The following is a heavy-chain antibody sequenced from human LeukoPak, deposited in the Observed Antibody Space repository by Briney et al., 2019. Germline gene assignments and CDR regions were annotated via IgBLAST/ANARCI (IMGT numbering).Heavy chain of an antibody. V-gene: IGHV3-30*03. CDR1: GFTFSSYG. CDR2: ISYDGSNK. D-gene: IGHD3-22*01. Sequence: GRSLRLSCAASGFTFSSYGMHWVRQAPGKGLEWVAVISYDGSNKYYADSVKGRFTISRDNSKNTLYLQMNSLRAEDTAVHYCARDNRYYYDSSGYYSWGQGTLVTVSS. J-gene: IGHJ4*02. CDR3: ARDNRYYYDSSGYYS.